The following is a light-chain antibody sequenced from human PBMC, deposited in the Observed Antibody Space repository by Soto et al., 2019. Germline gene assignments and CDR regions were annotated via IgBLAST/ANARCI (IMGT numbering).Light chain of an antibody. J-gene: IGKJ1*01. Sequence: EIVMTQSPATLSVSPGESATLSCRASQSVSSNVAWYQQRPGQAPRVILLGATTRATDIPARFSGSGSGTAFTLSITSLQSEDFAIYYCHQFNDWPRTFGQGTRVEI. CDR2: GAT. V-gene: IGKV3-15*01. CDR1: QSVSSN. CDR3: HQFNDWPRT.